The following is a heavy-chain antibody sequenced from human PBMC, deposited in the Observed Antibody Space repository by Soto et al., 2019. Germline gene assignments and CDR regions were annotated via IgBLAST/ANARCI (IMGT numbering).Heavy chain of an antibody. CDR2: INQDGSEK. CDR1: GFFFPTYW. D-gene: IGHD4-17*01. J-gene: IGHJ3*02. CDR3: TRGGDYGGRQDAFDI. V-gene: IGHV3-7*03. Sequence: EVQLVESGGGLVQPGGSLRLSCAASGFFFPTYWMSWVRQAPGKGLEWVADINQDGSEKYHVDSVKSRFTISRDNPKNSLYLQMNSLRAEDTAIYYCTRGGDYGGRQDAFDIWGQGTMVTVSS.